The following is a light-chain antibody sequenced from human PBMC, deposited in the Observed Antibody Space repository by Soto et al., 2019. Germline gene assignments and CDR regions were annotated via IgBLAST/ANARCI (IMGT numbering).Light chain of an antibody. Sequence: QSALTQPAPLSGSPGQSITIPCTGTSSDVGGYNYVSWYQQHPGKAPKFMIYDVSNRPSGVSNRFSGSKSGNTASLTISGLQAEEEADYYCCSYTTSNTRQIVFGTGTEVTVL. CDR1: SSDVGGYNY. CDR3: CSYTTSNTRQIV. V-gene: IGLV2-14*01. CDR2: DVS. J-gene: IGLJ1*01.